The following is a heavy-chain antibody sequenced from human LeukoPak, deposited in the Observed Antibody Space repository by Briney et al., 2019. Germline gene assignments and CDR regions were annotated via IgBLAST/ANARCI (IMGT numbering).Heavy chain of an antibody. J-gene: IGHJ4*02. CDR1: FGSIRSYH. V-gene: IGHV4-59*01. CDR2: VHHSGGA. Sequence: SETLSLTCTVPFGSIRSYHWYWIRQSPEKGLEWIGYVHHSGGAYYNPSLRSRITMSVDTSQSQFSLRLTSVTAADTAIYYCARWGGDLFWSFDLWGQGVLVTVSS. D-gene: IGHD3-16*01. CDR3: ARWGGDLFWSFDL.